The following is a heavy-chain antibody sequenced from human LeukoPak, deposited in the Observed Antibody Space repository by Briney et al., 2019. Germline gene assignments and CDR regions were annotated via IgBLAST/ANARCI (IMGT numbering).Heavy chain of an antibody. CDR3: ARDNREVRGGDCFDV. Sequence: ASVKVSCKASGYTFTNYHMNWVRQAPGQGLEWMGWINPNSGGTNYAQKFQGRVTMTRDTSITTAYMELSRLRSDDTAVYYCARDNREVRGGDCFDVWGKGTTVTVSS. D-gene: IGHD2-21*02. CDR2: INPNSGGT. CDR1: GYTFTNYH. V-gene: IGHV1-2*02. J-gene: IGHJ6*04.